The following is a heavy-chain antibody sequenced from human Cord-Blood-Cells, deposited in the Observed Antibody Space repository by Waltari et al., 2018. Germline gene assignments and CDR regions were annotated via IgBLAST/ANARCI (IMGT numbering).Heavy chain of an antibody. CDR2: MNPNSGNT. V-gene: IGHV1-8*01. CDR3: ARVKNYYGSGSYYNVYY. D-gene: IGHD3-10*01. CDR1: GYNFTRYD. J-gene: IGHJ4*02. Sequence: QVQLVQSGAEVKKPGASGKVSCKASGYNFTRYDINWVRQAKGQGLEWMGCMNPNSGNTCYAQKFQGRVTMTRNTSISTAYMELSSLRSEDTAVYYCARVKNYYGSGSYYNVYYWGQGTLVTVSS.